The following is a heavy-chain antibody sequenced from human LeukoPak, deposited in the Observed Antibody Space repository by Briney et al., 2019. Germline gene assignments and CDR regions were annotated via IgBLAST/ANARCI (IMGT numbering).Heavy chain of an antibody. CDR2: IYAGGST. V-gene: IGHV4-4*07. CDR1: GGSISNFY. D-gene: IGHD6-13*01. J-gene: IGHJ1*01. CDR3: ARDWIAAAQSWKYFQH. Sequence: SETLSLTCAVSGGSISNFYWSWIRQPAGKGLEWIGRIYAGGSTNYNPSLKSRVTLSVDTSKNQLSLKLSSVTAEDTAVYYCARDWIAAAQSWKYFQHWGQGTLVTVSS.